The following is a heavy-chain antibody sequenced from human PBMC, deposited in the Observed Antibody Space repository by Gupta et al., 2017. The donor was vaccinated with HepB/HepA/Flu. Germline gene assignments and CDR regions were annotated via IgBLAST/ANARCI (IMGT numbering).Heavy chain of an antibody. D-gene: IGHD2-2*01. CDR2: IYYSGST. CDR1: GGSISSGGYY. V-gene: IGHV4-31*03. Sequence: QVQLQESGPGLVKPSQTLSLTCTVSGGSISSGGYYWSWIRQHPGTGLEWIGYIYYSGSTHYNPSLKSRVTISVDTSKNQFSLKLSSVTAADTAVYYCARGNVGCSSTSCPPDSGWFDPWGQGTLVTVSS. CDR3: ARGNVGCSSTSCPPDSGWFDP. J-gene: IGHJ5*02.